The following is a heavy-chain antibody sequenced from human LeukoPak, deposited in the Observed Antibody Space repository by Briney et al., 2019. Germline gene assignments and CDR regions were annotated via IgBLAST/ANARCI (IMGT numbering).Heavy chain of an antibody. V-gene: IGHV3-21*01. J-gene: IGHJ4*02. CDR1: GFIFDTYR. CDR2: ISASGSYI. CDR3: ARDSPGTTASDY. Sequence: GGSLRLSCAASGFIFDTYRMNCVRQAPGKGLEWVSSISASGSYIYYADSLKGRFTMSRDNTKNSLYLQMNSLRAEDTAVYYCARDSPGTTASDYWGQGTLVTVSS. D-gene: IGHD1-1*01.